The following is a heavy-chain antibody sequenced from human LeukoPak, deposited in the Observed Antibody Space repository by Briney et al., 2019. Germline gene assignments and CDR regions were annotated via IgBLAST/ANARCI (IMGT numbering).Heavy chain of an antibody. CDR1: GFTFSSYS. CDR3: ARTHSSGYYRGFGY. J-gene: IGHJ4*02. V-gene: IGHV3-48*02. D-gene: IGHD3-22*01. CDR2: IFSSTM. Sequence: GGSLRLSCAASGFTFSSYSMNWVRQAPGKGLEWISNIFSSTMYYADSVEGRFTISRDNAKNSLYLQMNSLRDEDTAVYYCARTHSSGYYRGFGYWGQGTLVTVSS.